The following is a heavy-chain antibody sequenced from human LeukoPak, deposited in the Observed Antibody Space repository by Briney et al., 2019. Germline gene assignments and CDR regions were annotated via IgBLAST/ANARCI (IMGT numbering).Heavy chain of an antibody. V-gene: IGHV3-23*01. CDR3: AKAGLYSSGWRGSFDY. CDR2: ISGSGGST. J-gene: IGHJ4*02. D-gene: IGHD6-19*01. CDR1: GLTFGSYV. Sequence: GGSLRLSCAASGLTFGSYVMSWVRQAPGKGLEWVSVISGSGGSTYYADSVKGRFTISRDNSKNTLYLQMNSLRAEDTAVYYCAKAGLYSSGWRGSFDYWGQGTLVTVSS.